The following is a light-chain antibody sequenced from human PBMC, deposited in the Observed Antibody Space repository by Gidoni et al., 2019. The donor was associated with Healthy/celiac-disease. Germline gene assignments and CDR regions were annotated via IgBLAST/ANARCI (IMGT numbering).Light chain of an antibody. V-gene: IGLV3-21*04. J-gene: IGLJ1*01. CDR2: YDS. CDR1: NIGRKS. CDR3: QVWGSSSDHHYV. Sequence: SYVPTQPPSVSVAPGKTARITRGGNNIGRKSVHWYQQKPGQAPELVISYDSDRPSGIPARFSGSNSGKTATLTISRVEAGDEADYYCQVWGSSSDHHYVFGTGTKVTVL.